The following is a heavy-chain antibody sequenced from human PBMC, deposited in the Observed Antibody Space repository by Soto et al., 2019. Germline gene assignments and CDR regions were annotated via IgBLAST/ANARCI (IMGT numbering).Heavy chain of an antibody. Sequence: QVQLVESGGGVVQPGKSLRLSCAASGFSFSNYAMHWVRQAPGKGLEWVAVIWYDGSNKYYADSVKGRFTSSKDNSQTTVDLRMNSPSAEDTAVYYCTRDPYGGSRYYFDSWGQGTLVTVSS. J-gene: IGHJ4*02. D-gene: IGHD1-26*01. CDR3: TRDPYGGSRYYFDS. CDR1: GFSFSNYA. V-gene: IGHV3-33*01. CDR2: IWYDGSNK.